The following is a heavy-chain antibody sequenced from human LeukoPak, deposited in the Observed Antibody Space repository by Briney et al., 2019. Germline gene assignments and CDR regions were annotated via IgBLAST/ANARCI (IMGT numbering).Heavy chain of an antibody. CDR1: GFTFSSYW. CDR2: IKQDGSEK. CDR3: ARDPEVYYYDSSGYSGDYYYYGMDV. J-gene: IGHJ6*02. V-gene: IGHV3-7*01. Sequence: PGGSLRLSCTASGFTFSSYWMSWVRQAPGKGLEWVANIKQDGSEKYYVDSVKGRFTISRDNSKNTLYLQMNSLRAEDTAVYYCARDPEVYYYDSSGYSGDYYYYGMDVWGQGTTVTVSS. D-gene: IGHD3-22*01.